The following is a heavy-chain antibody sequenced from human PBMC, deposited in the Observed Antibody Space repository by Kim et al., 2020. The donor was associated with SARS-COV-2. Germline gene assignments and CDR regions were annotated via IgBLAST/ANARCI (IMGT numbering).Heavy chain of an antibody. CDR1: GFTFSNYP. Sequence: GGSLRLSCVASGFTFSNYPMGWVRQSPGKGLVWVSSISASGGGTYYPDSVKGRFTISRDDSKNTLYLQMNTLRAEDTVLYYCAKSGRDGDYLNFFDTWGQGTLVTVSS. CDR3: AKSGRDGDYLNFFDT. V-gene: IGHV3-23*01. J-gene: IGHJ5*02. CDR2: ISASGGGT. D-gene: IGHD4-17*01.